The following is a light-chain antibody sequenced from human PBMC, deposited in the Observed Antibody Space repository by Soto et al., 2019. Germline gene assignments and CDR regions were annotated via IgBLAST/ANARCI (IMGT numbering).Light chain of an antibody. V-gene: IGLV2-14*01. CDR3: SSFVSGNNFV. Sequence: QSALTQPASVSGSPGQSITISCTGTSSDIGGYNSVSWYQQHPGKAPKLVIYAVSNRPSGVSSRFSGSKSGNTASLTMSGLQAEDEATYYCSSFVSGNNFVFGTGTKVTVL. J-gene: IGLJ1*01. CDR1: SSDIGGYNS. CDR2: AVS.